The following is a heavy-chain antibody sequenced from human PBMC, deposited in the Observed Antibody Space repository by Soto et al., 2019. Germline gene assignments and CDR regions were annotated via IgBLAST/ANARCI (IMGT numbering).Heavy chain of an antibody. CDR1: GCSISNDDYY. V-gene: IGHV4-30-4*01. CDR3: ARATTVTSSFFYYGLDV. Sequence: SETLSLTCSVSGCSISNDDYYWTWIRHPPGKVLEWIGHIYYNGNTYYNPSLKSRLTMSLDTSQNQFSLHLTSVIAADSASYFCARATTVTSSFFYYGLDVWGQGTTVT. D-gene: IGHD4-17*01. J-gene: IGHJ6*02. CDR2: IYYNGNT.